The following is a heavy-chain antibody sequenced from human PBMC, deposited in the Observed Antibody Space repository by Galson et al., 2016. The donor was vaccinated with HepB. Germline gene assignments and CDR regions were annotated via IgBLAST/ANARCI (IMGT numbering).Heavy chain of an antibody. V-gene: IGHV1-69*08. CDR1: GGAFSDYT. Sequence: SVKASCKASGGAFSDYTINWVRQAPGQGLEWMGKIIPMFASANYAQTLHGRVTISVDKPSNTVYMELSRLRSDDTALYYCAREDSEQSRYYGMDVWGQGTPVTVS. CDR3: AREDSEQSRYYGMDV. D-gene: IGHD1/OR15-1a*01. CDR2: IIPMFASA. J-gene: IGHJ6*02.